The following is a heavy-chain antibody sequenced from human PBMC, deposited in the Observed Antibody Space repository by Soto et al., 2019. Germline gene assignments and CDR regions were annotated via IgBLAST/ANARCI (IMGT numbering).Heavy chain of an antibody. V-gene: IGHV3-33*01. CDR2: IWYDGSEK. CDR3: ARVEFLAY. Sequence: QVQLVQSGGGVVQPGRSLRLSCAASGFSFSGYGMHWVRQAPGKGLEWVAVIWYDGSEKYYADSVKGRFTISRDNSKNTLFLQMNSLRVEDTAVYYCARVEFLAYWGQGTLVTVSS. CDR1: GFSFSGYG. J-gene: IGHJ4*02. D-gene: IGHD3-10*01.